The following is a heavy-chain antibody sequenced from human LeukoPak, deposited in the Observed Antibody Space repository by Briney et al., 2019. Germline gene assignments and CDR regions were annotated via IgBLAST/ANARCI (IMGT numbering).Heavy chain of an antibody. CDR2: INERGSSA. J-gene: IGHJ4*02. Sequence: GGSLRLSCAASGFTFSNSWLHWVRQAPGKGLVWVSRINERGSSASYADSVKGRFTISRDNAKNTLYLQMNNLRADDTAVYYCAGGRLVATSKAVAIDYWGQGTLVTVSS. CDR3: AGGRLVATSKAVAIDY. V-gene: IGHV3-74*01. D-gene: IGHD5-12*01. CDR1: GFTFSNSW.